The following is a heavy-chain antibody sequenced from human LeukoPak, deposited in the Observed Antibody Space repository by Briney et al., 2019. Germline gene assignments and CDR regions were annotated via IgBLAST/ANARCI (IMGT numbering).Heavy chain of an antibody. CDR2: IYYSGNT. V-gene: IGHV4-59*08. CDR1: GGSISSYY. CDR3: ARTLYSTSSLFDY. D-gene: IGHD6-6*01. J-gene: IGHJ4*02. Sequence: PSETLSLTCTVSGGSISSYYWNWIRQPPGKGLEWLGHIYYSGNTDYNPSPKSRVTISVDTSKNQFSLNLSSVTAADTAVYYCARTLYSTSSLFDYWGQGTLVTVSS.